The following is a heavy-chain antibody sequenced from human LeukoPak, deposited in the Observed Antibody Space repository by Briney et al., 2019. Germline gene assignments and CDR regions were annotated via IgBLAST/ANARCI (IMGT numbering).Heavy chain of an antibody. J-gene: IGHJ3*02. CDR1: GGTFNNYA. CDR2: IIPILGIT. D-gene: IGHD3-22*01. Sequence: SVKVSCKASGGTFNNYAINWVRQAPGQGLEWMGRIIPILGITNYAQKFQGRVTITADKSTSTAYMELSSLRSEDTAVYSCASFYYDSSGYDAFDIWGQGTMVTISS. V-gene: IGHV1-69*04. CDR3: ASFYYDSSGYDAFDI.